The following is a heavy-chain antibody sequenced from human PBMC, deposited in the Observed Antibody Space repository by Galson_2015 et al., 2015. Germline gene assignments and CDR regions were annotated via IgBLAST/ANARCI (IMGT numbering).Heavy chain of an antibody. Sequence: SVKVSCKASGYTFTSYGISWVRQAPGQGLEWMGWISAYNGNTNYAQKLQGRVTMTTDTSTSTAYMELRSLRSDDTAVYYCARAPTVTTKITPDYWGQGTLVTVSS. J-gene: IGHJ4*02. V-gene: IGHV1-18*01. CDR3: ARAPTVTTKITPDY. CDR2: ISAYNGNT. CDR1: GYTFTSYG. D-gene: IGHD4-17*01.